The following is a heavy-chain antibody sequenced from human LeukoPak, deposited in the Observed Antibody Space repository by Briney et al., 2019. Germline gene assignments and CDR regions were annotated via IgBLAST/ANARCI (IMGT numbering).Heavy chain of an antibody. CDR2: IYYSGST. Sequence: PSETLSLTCTVSGGSINSYYWSWIRQPPGKGLEWIGYIYYSGSTNYNPSLKSRVTISVDTSKNQFSLKLSSVTAADTAVYYCARQYSYGSNWFDPWGQGTLVTVSS. J-gene: IGHJ5*02. CDR1: GGSINSYY. D-gene: IGHD5-18*01. CDR3: ARQYSYGSNWFDP. V-gene: IGHV4-59*01.